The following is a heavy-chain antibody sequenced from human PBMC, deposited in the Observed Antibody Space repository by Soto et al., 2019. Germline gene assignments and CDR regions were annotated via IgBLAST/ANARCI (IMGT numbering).Heavy chain of an antibody. V-gene: IGHV3-48*03. J-gene: IGHJ4*02. CDR1: GFTFSSYD. CDR2: ISSSGSTI. Sequence: EVQLVESGGGLVQPGGSLRLSCAASGFTFSSYDMNWVRQAPGKGLEWVSYISSSGSTIYYADSVKGRFTIPRDNANNSLYPQMNTQRAEYTAVYYCASDPAFKYHPFDYWGQGTLVTVSS. D-gene: IGHD6-6*01. CDR3: ASDPAFKYHPFDY.